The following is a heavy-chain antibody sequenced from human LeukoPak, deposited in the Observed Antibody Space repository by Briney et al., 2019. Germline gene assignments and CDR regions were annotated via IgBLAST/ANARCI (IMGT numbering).Heavy chain of an antibody. D-gene: IGHD3-22*01. Sequence: SETLSLTCAVYGGSFSGYYWSWIRQPPGEGLEWIGEIHPRGTIDYNPSLKSRVTISGDTSKNQFSLKLTSVTAADTAVYYCARGTDRSKIAYWGQGTLVTVSS. CDR1: GGSFSGYY. CDR3: ARGTDRSKIAY. J-gene: IGHJ4*02. CDR2: IHPRGTI. V-gene: IGHV4-34*01.